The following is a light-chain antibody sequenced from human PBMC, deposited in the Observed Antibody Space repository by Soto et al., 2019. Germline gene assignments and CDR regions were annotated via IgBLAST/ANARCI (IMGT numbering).Light chain of an antibody. CDR3: QQRKYWPPLT. CDR2: DSY. CDR1: HSVDIY. V-gene: IGKV3-11*01. J-gene: IGKJ4*01. Sequence: EVVLTQSPDTLSLSPGERATLSCRTSHSVDIYLAWYQQKPGQAPRLLIYDSYNRVTGIPTRFSGSGSGTDFTLTISSLEPEDSAADYCQQRKYWPPLTFGGGTKVEIK.